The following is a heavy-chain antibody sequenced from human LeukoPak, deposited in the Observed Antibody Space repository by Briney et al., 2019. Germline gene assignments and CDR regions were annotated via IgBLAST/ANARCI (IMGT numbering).Heavy chain of an antibody. CDR3: ARGYYDILTGYFIDH. D-gene: IGHD3-9*01. V-gene: IGHV4-34*01. J-gene: IGHJ4*02. CDR2: INHSGST. CDR1: GGSFSGYY. Sequence: SETLSLTCAVYGGSFSGYYWSWIRQPPGKGLEWIGEINHSGSTNYNPSLKSRVTISVDTSKNQFSLKLSSVTAADTAVYYCARGYYDILTGYFIDHWGQGTLVTVSS.